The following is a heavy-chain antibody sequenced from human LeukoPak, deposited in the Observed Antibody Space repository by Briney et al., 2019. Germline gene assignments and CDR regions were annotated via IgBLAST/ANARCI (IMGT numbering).Heavy chain of an antibody. Sequence: GGSLRLSCAASGFTFSSYGMHWVRQAPGKGLEWVAVISYDGSNKYYADSVKGRFTISRDNSKNTLYLQMNSLRAEDTAVYYCAKDKAPVALVQLDYWGQGTLVTVSS. CDR2: ISYDGSNK. D-gene: IGHD1-1*01. CDR1: GFTFSSYG. V-gene: IGHV3-30*18. J-gene: IGHJ4*02. CDR3: AKDKAPVALVQLDY.